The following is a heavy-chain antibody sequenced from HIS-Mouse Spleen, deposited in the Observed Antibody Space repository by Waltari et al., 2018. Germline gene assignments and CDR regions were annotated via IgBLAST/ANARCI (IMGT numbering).Heavy chain of an antibody. D-gene: IGHD1-26*01. J-gene: IGHJ4*02. CDR2: ISYDGSNK. Sequence: QVQLVESGGGVVQPGRSLRLSCAASGFTSSSYGMHWVRQAPGKGLGWVAVISYDGSNKYYADSVKGRFTISRDNSKNTLYLQMNSLRAEDTAVYYCAKDTSGSYSDYWGQGTLVTVSS. V-gene: IGHV3-30*18. CDR3: AKDTSGSYSDY. CDR1: GFTSSSYG.